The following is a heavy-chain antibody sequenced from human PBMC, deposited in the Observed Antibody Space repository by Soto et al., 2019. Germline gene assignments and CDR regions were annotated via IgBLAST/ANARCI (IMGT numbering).Heavy chain of an antibody. CDR1: GYSFTSYW. CDR3: ARGVHIAAAANYGMDV. Sequence: GESLKISCKGSGYSFTSYWIGWVRQMPGKGLEWMGIIYPGDSDTRYSPSFQGQVTISADKSISTAYLQWSSLKASDTAMYYCARGVHIAAAANYGMDVWGQGTTVTVSS. V-gene: IGHV5-51*01. D-gene: IGHD6-13*01. J-gene: IGHJ6*02. CDR2: IYPGDSDT.